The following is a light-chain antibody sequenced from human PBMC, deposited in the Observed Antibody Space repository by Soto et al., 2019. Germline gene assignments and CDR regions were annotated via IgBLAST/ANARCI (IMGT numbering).Light chain of an antibody. Sequence: DIHMTQSPSSLSASVGDTVTITCRASQNIDMYLNWYQQKPGKAPRVLISGASNLQSGVPSRFSGSGCGTDFTLTISSLQSEDFESYFCQHTFNSPPCTFGQGTKVEVK. CDR2: GAS. CDR3: QHTFNSPPCT. V-gene: IGKV1-39*01. CDR1: QNIDMY. J-gene: IGKJ1*01.